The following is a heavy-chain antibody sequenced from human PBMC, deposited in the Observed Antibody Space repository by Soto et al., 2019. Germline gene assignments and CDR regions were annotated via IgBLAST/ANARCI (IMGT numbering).Heavy chain of an antibody. J-gene: IGHJ1*01. CDR3: ARGGGYCSGGNCQGYFQH. CDR2: IYHSGST. D-gene: IGHD2-15*01. CDR1: GGSISSGGYS. Sequence: SETLSLTCAVSGGSISSGGYSWSWIRQPPGKGLEWIGYIYHSGSTYYNPSLKSRVTISVDRSKNQFSLKLSSVTAADTAVYYCARGGGYCSGGNCQGYFQHWGQGTLVTVSS. V-gene: IGHV4-30-2*01.